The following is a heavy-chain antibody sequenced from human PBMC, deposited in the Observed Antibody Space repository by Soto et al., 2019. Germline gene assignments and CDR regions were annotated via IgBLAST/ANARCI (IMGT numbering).Heavy chain of an antibody. J-gene: IGHJ4*02. Sequence: QVQLQESGPGLVKPSQTLSLTCTVSGGSISSGGYYWSWIRQHPGKGLEWIGYIYYSGSTYYNPSLKSRLTISVDTTKNQFSLKLSSVTAPDTAVFYCAREGCSGGSCYEGSRFDYWGQGTLVTVSS. V-gene: IGHV4-31*03. CDR1: GGSISSGGYY. D-gene: IGHD2-15*01. CDR2: IYYSGST. CDR3: AREGCSGGSCYEGSRFDY.